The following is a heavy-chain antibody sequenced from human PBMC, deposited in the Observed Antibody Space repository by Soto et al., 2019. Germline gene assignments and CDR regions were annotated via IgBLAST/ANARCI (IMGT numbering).Heavy chain of an antibody. CDR3: ARGPGGPDGPGDY. D-gene: IGHD2-15*01. CDR1: GYTFTSYA. J-gene: IGHJ4*02. Sequence: QVQLVQSGAEVKKPGASVKVSCKASGYTFTSYAMHWVRQAPGQRLEWMGWINAGNGNTKYSQKFQGRVTITRETSASTAYMELGSLRSEDTAVYYCARGPGGPDGPGDYWGQGTLVTVSS. CDR2: INAGNGNT. V-gene: IGHV1-3*01.